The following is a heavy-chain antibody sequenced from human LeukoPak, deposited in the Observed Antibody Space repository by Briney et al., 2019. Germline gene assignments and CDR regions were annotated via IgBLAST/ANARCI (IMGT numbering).Heavy chain of an antibody. J-gene: IGHJ4*02. Sequence: GGSLRLSCAASGLTFTNYWMHWVRQAPGKGLVLVSRIHSDGINTVYADSVKGRFTISRDNAKNMLYLQMHSLRVEDTALYYCATGLVSAYEYWGQGTPVTVSS. D-gene: IGHD2-21*01. V-gene: IGHV3-74*01. CDR1: GLTFTNYW. CDR2: IHSDGINT. CDR3: ATGLVSAYEY.